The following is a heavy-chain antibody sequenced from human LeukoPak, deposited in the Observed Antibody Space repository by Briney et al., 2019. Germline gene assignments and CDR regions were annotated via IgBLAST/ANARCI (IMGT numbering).Heavy chain of an antibody. CDR2: IYYSGST. CDR1: GGSINSYY. J-gene: IGHJ5*02. CDR3: ARARDGHINNWFDP. D-gene: IGHD5-24*01. V-gene: IGHV4-59*01. Sequence: SETLSLTCTVSGGSINSYYWSWIRQPPGKGLEWIGYIYYSGSTNYNPSLKSRVTISVDTSKNQFSLKMSSVTAAATAVYYCARARDGHINNWFDPWGQGTLVTVSS.